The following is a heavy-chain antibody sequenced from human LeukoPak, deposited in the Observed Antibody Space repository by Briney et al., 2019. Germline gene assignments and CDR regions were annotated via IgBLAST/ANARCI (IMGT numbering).Heavy chain of an antibody. V-gene: IGHV4-59*01. CDR2: IYYNGST. J-gene: IGHJ5*02. D-gene: IGHD3-10*01. CDR1: GGSIGLYH. Sequence: SETLSLTCSVSGGSIGLYHWSWIRQPPGKGLEWIGYIYYNGSTKYNPSLKSRVTMSVDTSKKQFSLNLASVTAADTAVYHCARDRAAGSDWLDPWGQGTLVTVSS. CDR3: ARDRAAGSDWLDP.